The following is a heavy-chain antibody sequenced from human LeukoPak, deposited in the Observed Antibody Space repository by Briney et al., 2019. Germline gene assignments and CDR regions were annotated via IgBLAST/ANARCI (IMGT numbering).Heavy chain of an antibody. CDR1: GFTFSSYS. V-gene: IGHV3-21*01. D-gene: IGHD6-13*01. Sequence: GGSLRLSCAASGFTFSSYSMNWVRQAPGKGLEWVSSISSSSSYIYYADSVKGRFTISRDNAKNTLYLQMNSLRAEDTAVYYCARAPLGMTFDYWGQGTLVTVSS. J-gene: IGHJ4*02. CDR2: ISSSSSYI. CDR3: ARAPLGMTFDY.